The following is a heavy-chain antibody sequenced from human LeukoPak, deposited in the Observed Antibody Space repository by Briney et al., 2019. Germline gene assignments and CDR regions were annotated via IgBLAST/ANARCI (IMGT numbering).Heavy chain of an antibody. J-gene: IGHJ4*02. CDR2: MYYSGST. D-gene: IGHD5-18*01. CDR3: ARATWIQLWLLDY. CDR1: GFIFSTYE. V-gene: IGHV4-39*07. Sequence: GSLRLSCAASGFIFSTYEMNWVRQAPGKGLEWVGSMYYSGSTHYNPSLKSRVTLSVDTSKNQFSLRLSSVTAADTALYYCARATWIQLWLLDYWGQGTLVTVSS.